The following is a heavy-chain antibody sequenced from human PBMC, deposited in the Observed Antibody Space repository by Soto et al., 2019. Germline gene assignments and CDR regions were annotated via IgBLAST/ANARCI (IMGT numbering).Heavy chain of an antibody. D-gene: IGHD2-2*02. CDR1: GGTFSSYA. CDR2: IIPIFGTA. CDR3: ARDRGYCSSTSCYTELGL. V-gene: IGHV1-69*01. Sequence: QVQLVQSGAEVKKPGSSVKVSCKASGGTFSSYAISWVRQAPGQGREWLGGIIPIFGTANYAQKFQGRVTITADESTSTAYMELSSLRSEDTAVYYGARDRGYCSSTSCYTELGLLGQGTTVTVFS. J-gene: IGHJ6*02.